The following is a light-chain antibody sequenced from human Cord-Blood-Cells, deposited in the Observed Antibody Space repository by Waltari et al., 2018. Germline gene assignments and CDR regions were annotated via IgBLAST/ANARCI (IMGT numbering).Light chain of an antibody. CDR3: QVWDSSSDHYV. J-gene: IGLJ1*01. CDR1: NIGSKS. Sequence: SSVLTQPPSVSVAPGKPARITCGGNNIGSKSVHWYQRKPGQAPVLVIYYDSDRPSGLPERFSGSNSGNTATLTISRVEAGDEADYDCQVWDSSSDHYVFGTGTKVTVL. V-gene: IGLV3-21*04. CDR2: YDS.